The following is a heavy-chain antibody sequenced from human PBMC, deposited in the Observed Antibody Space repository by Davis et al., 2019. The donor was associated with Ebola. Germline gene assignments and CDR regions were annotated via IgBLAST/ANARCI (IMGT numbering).Heavy chain of an antibody. Sequence: GESLKISCATSGFTFSNYWMNWVRQDPGKGLVWVSHIKPDGSDIKYADSVEGRFTLSRDNAKNTLYLQMNSLRAEDSAVYYCVRDGSGTLPYDYWGQGALVTVSS. D-gene: IGHD3-10*01. CDR3: VRDGSGTLPYDY. CDR2: IKPDGSDI. J-gene: IGHJ4*02. CDR1: GFTFSNYW. V-gene: IGHV3-74*01.